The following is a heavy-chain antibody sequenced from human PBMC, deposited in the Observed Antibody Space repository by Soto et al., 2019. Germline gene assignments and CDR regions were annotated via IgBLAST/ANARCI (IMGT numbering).Heavy chain of an antibody. V-gene: IGHV3-11*06. CDR1: GFTFSDYY. D-gene: IGHD6-13*01. Sequence: GVSLRLSCSASGFTFSDYYMSWIRQAPGKGLEWVSYISSSSSYTNYADSVKGRFTISRDNAKNSLYLQMNSLRAEDTAVYYCARDKSSSWYGSDAFDIWGQGTMVTVSS. J-gene: IGHJ3*02. CDR3: ARDKSSSWYGSDAFDI. CDR2: ISSSSSYT.